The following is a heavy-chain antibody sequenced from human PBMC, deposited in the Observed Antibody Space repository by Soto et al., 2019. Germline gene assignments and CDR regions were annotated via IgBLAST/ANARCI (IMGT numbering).Heavy chain of an antibody. CDR2: ISYDGSNK. Sequence: QVQLVESGGGVVQPGRSLRLSCAASGFTFSSYAMHWVRQAPGKGLEWVAVISYDGSNKYYADSVKGRFTISRDNSKNTVYLQMNSLRAEDTAVYYCARTDSIAAAGTDYWGQGTLVTVSS. CDR1: GFTFSSYA. V-gene: IGHV3-30-3*01. D-gene: IGHD6-13*01. J-gene: IGHJ4*02. CDR3: ARTDSIAAAGTDY.